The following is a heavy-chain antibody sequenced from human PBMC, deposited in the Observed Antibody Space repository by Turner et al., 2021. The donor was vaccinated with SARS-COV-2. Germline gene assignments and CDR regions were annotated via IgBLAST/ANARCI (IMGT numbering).Heavy chain of an antibody. CDR1: GFTFSTYA. D-gene: IGHD6-6*01. V-gene: IGHV3-33*01. CDR3: ARDYSSSSYLVSWFDP. CDR2: IWYDGSNK. Sequence: QLQLVESGGGVVQPGRSLILSCAASGFTFSTYAMHWVRQAPGKGLEWVAVIWYDGSNKFYVDSVKGRFTISRDNSKNTLYLKMNSPRAEDTAVYYCARDYSSSSYLVSWFDPWGQGTLVTVSS. J-gene: IGHJ5*02.